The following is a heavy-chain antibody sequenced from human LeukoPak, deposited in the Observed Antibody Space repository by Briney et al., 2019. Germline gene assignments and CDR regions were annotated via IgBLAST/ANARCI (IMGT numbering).Heavy chain of an antibody. Sequence: RPGGSLTLSCAPSGFTFSSYAMSWARHSPGKGLEWVSAISGSGGSIYYADSVKRRFTISRDNYKNTLSLQMNNLRAEDTAVYYCAKDWDCGDYTGAYFFDYWGQGTLVTVSS. CDR1: GFTFSSYA. D-gene: IGHD4-17*01. CDR3: AKDWDCGDYTGAYFFDY. J-gene: IGHJ4*02. CDR2: ISGSGGSI. V-gene: IGHV3-23*01.